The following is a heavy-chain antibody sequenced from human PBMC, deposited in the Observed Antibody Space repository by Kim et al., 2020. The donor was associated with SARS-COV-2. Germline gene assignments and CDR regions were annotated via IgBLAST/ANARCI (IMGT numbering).Heavy chain of an antibody. J-gene: IGHJ4*02. CDR2: ISRTGSNT. CDR3: ANPGH. Sequence: GSLRLSCAASGFTFSSYGMSWVRQAPGKGLEWVSGISRTGSNTFYADSVRGRFTISRDNSKNTLYLQMNSLTADDTAVYYCANPGHWGQGTLVTVSS. V-gene: IGHV3-23*01. CDR1: GFTFSSYG.